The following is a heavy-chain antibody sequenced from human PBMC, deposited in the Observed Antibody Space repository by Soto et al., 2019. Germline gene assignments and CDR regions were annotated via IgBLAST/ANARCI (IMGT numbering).Heavy chain of an antibody. J-gene: IGHJ5*02. CDR3: ARGGDIVVERNWFDP. V-gene: IGHV1-69*12. D-gene: IGHD2-15*01. Sequence: QVQLVQSGAEVKKPGSSVKVSCKASGGTFSSYAISWVRQAPGQGLEWMGGIIPIFGTANYAQKFQGRVTIXXDXSXXTAYMELSSLRSEDTAVYYCARGGDIVVERNWFDPWGQGTLVTVSS. CDR1: GGTFSSYA. CDR2: IIPIFGTA.